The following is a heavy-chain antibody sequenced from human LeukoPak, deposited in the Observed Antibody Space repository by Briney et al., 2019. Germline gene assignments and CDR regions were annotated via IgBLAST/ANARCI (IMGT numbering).Heavy chain of an antibody. V-gene: IGHV4-59*01. CDR2: IYYSGST. CDR3: ARAGTGTTPSEYYYYMDV. Sequence: SETLSLTCTVSGGSISSYYWSWLRQPPGKGLEWIGYIYYSGSTNYNPSLKSRVTISVDTSKNQFSLKLSSVTAADTAVYYCARAGTGTTPSEYYYYMDVWGKGTTVTVSS. J-gene: IGHJ6*03. D-gene: IGHD1-1*01. CDR1: GGSISSYY.